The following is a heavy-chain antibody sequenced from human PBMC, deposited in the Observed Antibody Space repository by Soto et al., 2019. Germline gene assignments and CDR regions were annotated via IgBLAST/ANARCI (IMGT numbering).Heavy chain of an antibody. Sequence: TSETLSLTCAVSGRSISSGCYSWGWIGQPPGKGLEWIGSIYYRGSTYYNPSLKSPVTISTDTSKKEFSLTLTSVTAADTAVYYCARATESHYFDYWGRGILVTVSS. CDR1: GRSISSGCYS. CDR3: ARATESHYFDY. J-gene: IGHJ4*02. CDR2: IYYRGST. V-gene: IGHV4-39*07.